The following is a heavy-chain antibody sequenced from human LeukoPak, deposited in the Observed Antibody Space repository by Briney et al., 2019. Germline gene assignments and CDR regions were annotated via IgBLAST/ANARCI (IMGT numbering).Heavy chain of an antibody. D-gene: IGHD1-26*01. CDR3: TRSPSLGGNYWGFDY. CDR2: LSPDGSTS. Sequence: PGGPLRLSCAASGFTFSTYWMHWVRQAPGKGLVWVSRLSPDGSTSIYADSVKGRFTVSRDNAKNTLYLEMNTLRADDTAVYYCTRSPSLGGNYWGFDYWGQGTLVTVSS. J-gene: IGHJ4*02. CDR1: GFTFSTYW. V-gene: IGHV3-74*01.